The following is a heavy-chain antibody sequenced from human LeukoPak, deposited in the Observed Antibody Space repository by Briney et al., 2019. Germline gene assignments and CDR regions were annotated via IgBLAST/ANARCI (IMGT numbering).Heavy chain of an antibody. D-gene: IGHD3-3*01. CDR2: IKNDGSIT. V-gene: IGHV3-74*01. J-gene: IGHJ5*02. CDR1: GFTFSSYA. CDR3: TKSDWFDP. Sequence: GGSLRLSCAASGFTFSSYAMSWVRQAPGKGLEWVSRIKNDGSITSYADSVKGRFTISRDNAKNTLYPQMNSLRVEDTAVYYCTKSDWFDPWGQGTLVTVSS.